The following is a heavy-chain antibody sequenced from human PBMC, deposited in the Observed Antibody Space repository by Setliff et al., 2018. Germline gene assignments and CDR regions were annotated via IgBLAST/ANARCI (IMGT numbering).Heavy chain of an antibody. CDR3: ATTTLGRYCSGGNCYFGY. CDR1: GGSFSGYY. Sequence: SATLSLTCAVDGGSFSGYYWSWIRQPPGKGLEWRGEINHTGSTNYSPSLKSRVTIPIDTSKNQFSLKLTSVTAADTAGYYCATTTLGRYCSGGNCYFGYWGQGTLVTVSS. V-gene: IGHV4-34*01. CDR2: INHTGST. D-gene: IGHD2-15*01. J-gene: IGHJ4*02.